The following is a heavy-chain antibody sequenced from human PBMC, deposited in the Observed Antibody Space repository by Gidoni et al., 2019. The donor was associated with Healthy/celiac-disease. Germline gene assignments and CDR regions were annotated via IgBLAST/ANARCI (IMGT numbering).Heavy chain of an antibody. Sequence: EVQLLESGGGLVQPGGSLRLSCSASGFTLSSYSMSWVRQAPGKGLEWVSAISGSGGSTYYADSVQGRFTISRDNSKNTLYLQMNSLRAEDTAVYYCAKDPRYSSGWYYFDYWGQGTLVTVSS. D-gene: IGHD6-19*01. J-gene: IGHJ4*02. CDR1: GFTLSSYS. V-gene: IGHV3-23*01. CDR2: ISGSGGST. CDR3: AKDPRYSSGWYYFDY.